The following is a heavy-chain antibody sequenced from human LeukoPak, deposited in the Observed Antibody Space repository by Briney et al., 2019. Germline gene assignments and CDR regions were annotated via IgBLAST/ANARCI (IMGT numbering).Heavy chain of an antibody. J-gene: IGHJ4*02. CDR2: IKQDGSEK. CDR1: GFTFSSYW. Sequence: GGSLGLSCAASGFTFSSYWMSWVRQAPGKGLEWVANIKQDGSEKYYVDSVKGRFTISRDNAKNSLYLQMNSLRAEDTAAYYCARGGGYSGSFNDYWGQGTLVTVSS. CDR3: ARGGGYSGSFNDY. D-gene: IGHD1-26*01. V-gene: IGHV3-7*01.